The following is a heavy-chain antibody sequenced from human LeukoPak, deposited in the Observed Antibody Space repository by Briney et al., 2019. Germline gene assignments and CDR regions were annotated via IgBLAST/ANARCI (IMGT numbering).Heavy chain of an antibody. CDR1: GGSFSGYY. Sequence: SETLSLTCAVYGGSFSGYYWSWIRQPPGKGLEWIGEINHSGSTNYNPSLKSRVTISVDTSKNQFSLKLSSVTAADTAVYYCARVRAMVTYFDDWGQGTLVTVSS. CDR2: INHSGST. V-gene: IGHV4-34*01. J-gene: IGHJ4*02. D-gene: IGHD5-18*01. CDR3: ARVRAMVTYFDD.